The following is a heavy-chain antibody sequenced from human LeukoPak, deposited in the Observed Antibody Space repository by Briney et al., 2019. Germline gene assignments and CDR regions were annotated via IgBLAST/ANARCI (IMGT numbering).Heavy chain of an antibody. Sequence: GGSLRLSCAASGFTFSSYGMSWVRQAPGKGLEWVAFIRYDGSSKYYADSVKGRFTISRDNSKNTLYLQMNSLRAEDTAVYYCAKDRWYYYDSSGYLGGIDYWGQGTLVTVSS. V-gene: IGHV3-30*02. CDR3: AKDRWYYYDSSGYLGGIDY. J-gene: IGHJ4*02. CDR1: GFTFSSYG. CDR2: IRYDGSSK. D-gene: IGHD3-22*01.